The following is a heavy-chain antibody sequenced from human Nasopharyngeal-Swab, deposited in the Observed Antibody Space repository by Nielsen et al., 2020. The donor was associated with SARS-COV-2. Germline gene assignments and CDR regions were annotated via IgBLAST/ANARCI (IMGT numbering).Heavy chain of an antibody. J-gene: IGHJ4*02. D-gene: IGHD1-26*01. Sequence: GESLKISCAASGFAFSDFSMDWVRQAPGKGLEWVSYITSSSSTRYYADSVKGRFTVSRDNAKNSLYLQMSSLRDEDKAVYYCVREFEATGATYLDYWGLGTLVTASS. CDR2: ITSSSSTR. V-gene: IGHV3-48*02. CDR1: GFAFSDFS. CDR3: VREFEATGATYLDY.